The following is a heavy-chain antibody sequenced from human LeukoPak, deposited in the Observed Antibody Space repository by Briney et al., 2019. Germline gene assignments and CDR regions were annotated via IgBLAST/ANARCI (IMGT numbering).Heavy chain of an antibody. Sequence: GGSLRLSCAASGFTFSSHALHWVRQAPGKGLEWVAVISYDGSTKYYADSVKGRFTISRDNSKNTLYLQMNSLRAEDTAVFYCERDSGDGYTPPDYYYYMDVWGKGTTVTVSS. V-gene: IGHV3-30*04. CDR2: ISYDGSTK. D-gene: IGHD5-24*01. CDR1: GFTFSSHA. J-gene: IGHJ6*03. CDR3: ERDSGDGYTPPDYYYYMDV.